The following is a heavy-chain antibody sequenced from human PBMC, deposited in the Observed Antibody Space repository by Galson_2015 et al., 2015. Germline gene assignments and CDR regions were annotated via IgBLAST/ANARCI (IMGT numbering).Heavy chain of an antibody. CDR3: ARGRGGGLDY. CDR1: GFTFSSYW. D-gene: IGHD1-26*01. CDR2: IKTEGSST. J-gene: IGHJ4*02. V-gene: IGHV3-74*01. Sequence: SLRLSCAVSGFTFSSYWMHWVRQAPGKGLVWVSVIKTEGSSTTYADSVKGRFTISRDNTKNTLYLQMNSLRAEDTAVYYCARGRGGGLDYWGQGTLVTVSS.